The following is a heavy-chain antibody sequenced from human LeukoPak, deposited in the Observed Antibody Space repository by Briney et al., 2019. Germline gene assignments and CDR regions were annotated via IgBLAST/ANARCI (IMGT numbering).Heavy chain of an antibody. CDR1: GGSISSYY. Sequence: SETLSLTCTVSGGSISSYYWSWIRQPPGKGLEWIGYIYYSGSTNYNPSLKSRVTISVDTSKNQFSLKLSSVTAADTAVYYCARDGDSGSYIDYWGQGTLVTVSS. D-gene: IGHD1-26*01. V-gene: IGHV4-59*01. CDR3: ARDGDSGSYIDY. CDR2: IYYSGST. J-gene: IGHJ4*02.